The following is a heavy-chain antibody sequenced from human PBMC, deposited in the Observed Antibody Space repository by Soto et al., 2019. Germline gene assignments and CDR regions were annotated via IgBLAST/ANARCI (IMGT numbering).Heavy chain of an antibody. Sequence: SETLSLTCTVSGGSISSGGYYWSWIRQHPGKGLEWIGYIYYSGSTYYNPSLKSRVTISVDTSKNQFPLKLSSVTAADTAVYYCASNRNSSGWYEYDYWGQGTLVTVSS. D-gene: IGHD6-19*01. CDR1: GGSISSGGYY. CDR2: IYYSGST. V-gene: IGHV4-31*03. CDR3: ASNRNSSGWYEYDY. J-gene: IGHJ4*02.